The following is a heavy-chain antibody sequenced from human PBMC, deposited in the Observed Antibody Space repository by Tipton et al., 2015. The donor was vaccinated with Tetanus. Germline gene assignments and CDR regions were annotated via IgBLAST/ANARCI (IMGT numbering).Heavy chain of an antibody. J-gene: IGHJ5*02. CDR3: ARGGVGYCSSTSCYLFDP. V-gene: IGHV1-3*01. CDR1: GYTFTSYA. Sequence: QVQLVQSGPEVKKPGASVKVSCKASGYTFTSYAMHWVRQAPGQRLEWMGWINAGNGNTKYSQKFQGRVTITRDTSASTAYMELSSLRSEDTAVYYCARGGVGYCSSTSCYLFDPWGQGTLVTVSS. CDR2: INAGNGNT. D-gene: IGHD2-2*01.